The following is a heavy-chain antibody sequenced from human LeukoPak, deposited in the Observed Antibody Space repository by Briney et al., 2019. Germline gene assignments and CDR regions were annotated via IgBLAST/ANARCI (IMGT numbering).Heavy chain of an antibody. J-gene: IGHJ4*02. V-gene: IGHV1-18*01. CDR3: VRVGSAYGDPLEFVF. Sequence: GASVKVSCKASGYSFNKFGISWVRQAPGRGLEWMGWISGHNGNTDSAQKFQDRVTMSTDNSMSTAYLELRSLRSDDTAVYFCVRVGSAYGDPLEFVFWGQGTLVTVSS. CDR1: GYSFNKFG. D-gene: IGHD4-17*01. CDR2: ISGHNGNT.